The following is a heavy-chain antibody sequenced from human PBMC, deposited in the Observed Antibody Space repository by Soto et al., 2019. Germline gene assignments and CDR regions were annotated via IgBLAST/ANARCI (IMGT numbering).Heavy chain of an antibody. CDR3: ARRYSSSWYYYYYGMDV. CDR1: GYTFTSYD. V-gene: IGHV1-8*01. J-gene: IGHJ6*02. D-gene: IGHD6-13*01. Sequence: AASVKVSCKASGYTFTSYDINWVRQATGQGLEWMGWMNPNSGNTGYAQKFQGRVTMTRNTSISTAYMELSSLRSEDTAVYYCARRYSSSWYYYYYGMDVWGQGTTVTVSS. CDR2: MNPNSGNT.